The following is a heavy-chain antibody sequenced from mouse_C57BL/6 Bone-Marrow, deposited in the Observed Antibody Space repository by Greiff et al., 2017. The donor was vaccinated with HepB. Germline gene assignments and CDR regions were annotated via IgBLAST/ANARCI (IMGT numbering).Heavy chain of an antibody. CDR1: GFTFSDYG. CDR2: ISNLADSI. V-gene: IGHV5-15*01. CDR3: ARHYYRYFDV. J-gene: IGHJ1*03. Sequence: EVQLQESGGGLVQPGGSLKLSCAASGFTFSDYGMAWVRQAPRQGPEWVAFISNLADSIYYADTVTGRFTISRENAKNTLYLELSSLRSEDTAMYYCARHYYRYFDVWGTGTTVTVSS.